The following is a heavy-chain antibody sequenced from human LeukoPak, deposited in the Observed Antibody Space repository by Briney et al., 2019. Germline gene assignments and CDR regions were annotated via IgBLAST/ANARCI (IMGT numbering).Heavy chain of an antibody. D-gene: IGHD2-2*03. Sequence: ASVKVSCKPSRYSFTKFGFTWVRQAPGQGLEWMGWISVYNDNAKYSQNFQGRVTLTTDVYTSTASMELRSQRVDDTAVYYCARETGYCRTTTCPNWIDPWGQGTLVTVSS. J-gene: IGHJ5*02. CDR1: RYSFTKFG. V-gene: IGHV1-18*01. CDR2: ISVYNDNA. CDR3: ARETGYCRTTTCPNWIDP.